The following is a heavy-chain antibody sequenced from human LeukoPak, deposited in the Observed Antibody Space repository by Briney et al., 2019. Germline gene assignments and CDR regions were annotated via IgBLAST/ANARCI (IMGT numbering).Heavy chain of an antibody. D-gene: IGHD2-15*01. CDR3: AKDQWEYCSGGSCYSFDY. Sequence: GGSLRLSCAASGFTFSSYAMSWVRQAPGKGLEWVSAISWSGGSTYYADSVKGRFTISRDNAKNTLYLQMNSLRAEDTAVYYCAKDQWEYCSGGSCYSFDYWGQGTLVTVSS. CDR2: ISWSGGST. J-gene: IGHJ4*02. V-gene: IGHV3-23*01. CDR1: GFTFSSYA.